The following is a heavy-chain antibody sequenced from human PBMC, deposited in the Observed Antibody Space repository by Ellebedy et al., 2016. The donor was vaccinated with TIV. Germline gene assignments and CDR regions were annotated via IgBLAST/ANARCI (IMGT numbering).Heavy chain of an antibody. CDR2: IYSSGIT. CDR1: GFSVSGNY. V-gene: IGHV3-53*01. J-gene: IGHJ4*02. Sequence: GESLKISCAVSGFSVSGNYMSWARQPPGKGLEWVSIIYSSGITYYPDSVKGRFTISRDTSKNTVSLQINSLRAEDTAVYYCSRVDLGLAFHSWGRGTLVTVSS. CDR3: SRVDLGLAFHS. D-gene: IGHD3/OR15-3a*01.